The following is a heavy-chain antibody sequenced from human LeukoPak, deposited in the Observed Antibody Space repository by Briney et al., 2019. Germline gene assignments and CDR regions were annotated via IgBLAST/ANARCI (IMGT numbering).Heavy chain of an antibody. V-gene: IGHV4-39*01. CDR3: ARHSGP. Sequence: SETLSLTCTVSGGSISSSYYYWGWIRQPPGKGLEWIGSIYSSGSTYYNPSLKSRVTISVDTSKNQFSLKLTSVTAADTAVYYCARHSGPWGQGTLVTVSS. CDR1: GGSISSSYYY. J-gene: IGHJ5*02. CDR2: IYSSGST.